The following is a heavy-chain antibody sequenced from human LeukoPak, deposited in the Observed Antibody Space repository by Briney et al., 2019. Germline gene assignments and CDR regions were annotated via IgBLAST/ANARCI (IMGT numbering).Heavy chain of an antibody. CDR3: ATYRQVLLPFES. D-gene: IGHD2-8*02. CDR1: GFTFSSYA. CDR2: LSGRGGST. J-gene: IGHJ4*02. Sequence: PGGSLRLSCAASGFTFSSYAMSWVRQAPGKGLEWVSGLSGRGGSTFYADSVKGRFTISRDNSKSTLSLQMNSLRAEDTAIYYCATYRQVLLPFESWGQGTLVTVFS. V-gene: IGHV3-23*01.